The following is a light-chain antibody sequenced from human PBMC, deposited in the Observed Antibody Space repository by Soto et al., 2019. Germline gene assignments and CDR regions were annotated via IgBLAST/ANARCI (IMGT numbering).Light chain of an antibody. J-gene: IGLJ1*01. Sequence: QSALTQPPSASGSPGQSVTISCTGTSSDVGGYNYVSWYQQHPGRAPKLMIYEVSQRPSGVPDRFSGSKSGNTASLTVSGLQAEDEADYYCSSYAGINNYVFGTGTKLPS. CDR3: SSYAGINNYV. CDR1: SSDVGGYNY. CDR2: EVS. V-gene: IGLV2-8*01.